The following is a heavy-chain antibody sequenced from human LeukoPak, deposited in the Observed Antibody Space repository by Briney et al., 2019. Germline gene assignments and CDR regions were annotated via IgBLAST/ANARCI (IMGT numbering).Heavy chain of an antibody. D-gene: IGHD3-10*01. V-gene: IGHV3-53*01. CDR1: GFNVSAKS. J-gene: IGHJ4*02. CDR3: ARSPHALWFGGGAFDY. CDR2: IYSTGIT. Sequence: PGGSLRVPCAASGFNVSAKSMSWVRQTPEKGLEWVSVIYSTGITAYADSVKGRFSISRDNSKNILALQMNSLRVEDTAVYYCARSPHALWFGGGAFDYWGQGTLVTVSS.